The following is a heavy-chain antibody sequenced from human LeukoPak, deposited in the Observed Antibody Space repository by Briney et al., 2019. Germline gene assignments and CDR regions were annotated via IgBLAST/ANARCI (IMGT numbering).Heavy chain of an antibody. CDR2: ISAYNGNT. V-gene: IGHV1-18*04. D-gene: IGHD6-19*01. Sequence: GASVKVSCKASGYTFTGYYMHWVRQAPGQGLEWMGWISAYNGNTNYAQKLQGRVTMTTDTSTSTAYMELRSLRSDDTAVYYCAINIAVAGTNFDYWGQGTLVTVSS. CDR1: GYTFTGYY. J-gene: IGHJ4*02. CDR3: AINIAVAGTNFDY.